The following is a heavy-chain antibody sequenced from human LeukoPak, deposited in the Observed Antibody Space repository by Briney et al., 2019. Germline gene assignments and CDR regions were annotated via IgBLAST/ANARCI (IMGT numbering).Heavy chain of an antibody. J-gene: IGHJ4*02. Sequence: SETLSLTCTVSGGSIRSYYWSWLRQPPGKGLEWIGYIYYSGSTNYNPSLKSRLTISVDTSKNQFSLKLSSVTAADTDVYDCARGTSYYTPFDYWGQGTLVTVSS. V-gene: IGHV4-59*01. CDR3: ARGTSYYTPFDY. D-gene: IGHD3-3*01. CDR1: GGSIRSYY. CDR2: IYYSGST.